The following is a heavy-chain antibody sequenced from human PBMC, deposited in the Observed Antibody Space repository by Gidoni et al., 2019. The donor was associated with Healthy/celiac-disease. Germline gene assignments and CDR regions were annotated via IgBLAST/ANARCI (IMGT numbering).Heavy chain of an antibody. J-gene: IGHJ6*02. D-gene: IGHD6-13*01. Sequence: QVQLQQWGAGLLKPSETLSLTCAVYGGSFSGYYWSWIRQPPGKGLEWIGEINHIGSTNYNPSPKSRVTISVDTSKNQFSLKLSSVTAADTAVYYCARFQAAAGRGGGYYYYYYGMDVWGQGTTVTVSS. CDR2: INHIGST. V-gene: IGHV4-34*01. CDR1: GGSFSGYY. CDR3: ARFQAAAGRGGGYYYYYYGMDV.